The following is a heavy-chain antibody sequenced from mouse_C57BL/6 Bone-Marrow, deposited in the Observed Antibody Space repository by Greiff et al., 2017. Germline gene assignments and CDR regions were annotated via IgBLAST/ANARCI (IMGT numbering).Heavy chain of an antibody. J-gene: IGHJ3*01. Sequence: VQLQQSGGDLVKPGGSLKLSCAASGFTFSSYGMSWVRQTPDKRLEWVATISSGGSYTYYPDSVKGRFTISRDNAKNTLYLQMSSLKSEDTAMYYCARRGITPFAYWGQGTLVTVSA. D-gene: IGHD2-4*01. V-gene: IGHV5-6*01. CDR2: ISSGGSYT. CDR1: GFTFSSYG. CDR3: ARRGITPFAY.